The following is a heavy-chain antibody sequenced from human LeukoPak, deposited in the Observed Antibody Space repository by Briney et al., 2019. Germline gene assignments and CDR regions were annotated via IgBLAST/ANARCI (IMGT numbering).Heavy chain of an antibody. CDR2: INPNSGGT. CDR1: GYTFTGYY. Sequence: ASVKVSCKASGYTFTGYYMHWVRQAPGQGLEWMGWINPNSGGTNYAQKFQGRVTMTRDTSLSTAYMELSRLISDDAAVYFCARVANFDYGGYYFDYWGQGTMVTVST. D-gene: IGHD4-23*01. J-gene: IGHJ4*02. V-gene: IGHV1-2*02. CDR3: ARVANFDYGGYYFDY.